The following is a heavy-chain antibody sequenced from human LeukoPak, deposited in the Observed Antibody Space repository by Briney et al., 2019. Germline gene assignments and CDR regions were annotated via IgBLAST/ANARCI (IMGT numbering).Heavy chain of an antibody. Sequence: LETLSLTCAVSGYSISSSNWWGWIRQPPGKGLEWIGYIYYSGSTYYNPSLKSRVTMSVDTSKNQFSLKLSSVTAVDTAVYYCVRSAAAGTFHYYGMDVWGQGTTVTVSS. CDR3: VRSAAAGTFHYYGMDV. D-gene: IGHD6-13*01. J-gene: IGHJ6*02. CDR1: GYSISSSNW. CDR2: IYYSGST. V-gene: IGHV4-28*01.